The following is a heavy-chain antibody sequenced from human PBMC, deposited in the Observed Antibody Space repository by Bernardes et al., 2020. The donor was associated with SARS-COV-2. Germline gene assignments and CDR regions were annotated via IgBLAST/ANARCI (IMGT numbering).Heavy chain of an antibody. V-gene: IGHV2-5*01. CDR3: AHTPPVLVWFGDYVGSYYFDY. CDR2: IYWNDDK. Sequence: SGPTLVKPTQTLTLTCTFSEFSLSSSGVGVGWIRQPPGKALEWLALIYWNDDKRYSPSLRSRLTVTKDTSKNQVVLTMTNMDPVDTATYYCAHTPPVLVWFGDYVGSYYFDYWGQGTLVTVSS. D-gene: IGHD3-10*01. J-gene: IGHJ4*02. CDR1: EFSLSSSGVG.